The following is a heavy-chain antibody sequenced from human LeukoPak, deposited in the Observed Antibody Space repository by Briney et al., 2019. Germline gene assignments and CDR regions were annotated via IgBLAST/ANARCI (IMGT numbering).Heavy chain of an antibody. V-gene: IGHV1-2*02. CDR1: GCTFTGYY. CDR3: ASRQLPYNFDY. CDR2: INPNSGDT. J-gene: IGHJ4*02. D-gene: IGHD1-1*01. Sequence: ASVKVSCKASGCTFTGYYMHWVRQAPGQGLEWMGWINPNSGDTNYTQKFQGRVTMTRDTSISTAYMELSRLRSDDTAVYYCASRQLPYNFDYWGQGTLATVSS.